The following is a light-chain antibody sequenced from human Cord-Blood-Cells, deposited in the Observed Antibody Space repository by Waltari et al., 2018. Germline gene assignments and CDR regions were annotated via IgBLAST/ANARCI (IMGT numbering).Light chain of an antibody. CDR2: DAS. CDR1: QSVSSSY. Sequence: EIVLTQSPATLSLSPGERATLSCGASQSVSSSYLAWYQQKPGLAPRLLIYDASSRATGIPDRFSGCGSGTDFTLTISRLEPEDFAVYYCQQYGSSPRTFGQGTKVEIK. J-gene: IGKJ1*01. V-gene: IGKV3D-20*01. CDR3: QQYGSSPRT.